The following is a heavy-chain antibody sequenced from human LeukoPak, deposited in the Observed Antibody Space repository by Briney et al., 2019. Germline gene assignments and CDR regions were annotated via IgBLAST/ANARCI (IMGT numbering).Heavy chain of an antibody. J-gene: IGHJ4*02. V-gene: IGHV3-9*01. CDR3: AKDKKVVISSVFDY. CDR2: ISWDSGSI. CDR1: GFTFDDYA. D-gene: IGHD3-22*01. Sequence: GRSLRLSCAASGFTFDDYAMHWVRQAPGKGLEWVSGISWDSGSIGYADSVKGRFTISRDNAKNSLYLQMNSLRAEDTALYYCAKDKKVVISSVFDYWGQGTLVTVSS.